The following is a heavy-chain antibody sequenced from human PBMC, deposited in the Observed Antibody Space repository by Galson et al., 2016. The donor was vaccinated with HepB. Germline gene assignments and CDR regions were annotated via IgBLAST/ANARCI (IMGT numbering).Heavy chain of an antibody. V-gene: IGHV1-18*04. Sequence: SVKVSCKASGYTFTNYGINWVRQAPGQGLEWMGWISVYNANTNYAQKFQGRVTMTTDTSTSTAYMELRSLRFDDTAVYYCARSASGTRTQYNWFDSWGQGTLVTVSS. D-gene: IGHD3/OR15-3a*01. CDR1: GYTFTNYG. J-gene: IGHJ5*01. CDR3: ARSASGTRTQYNWFDS. CDR2: ISVYNANT.